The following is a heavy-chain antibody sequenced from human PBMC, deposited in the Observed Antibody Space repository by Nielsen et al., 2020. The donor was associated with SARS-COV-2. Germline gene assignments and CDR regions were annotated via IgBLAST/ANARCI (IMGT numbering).Heavy chain of an antibody. J-gene: IGHJ2*01. D-gene: IGHD3-22*01. CDR3: ARVRYYYDSSGYLAWYFDL. Sequence: WLRQPPGKGLEWIGYIYYSGSTYYNPSLKSRVTISVDTSKNQFSLKLSSVTAADTAVYYCARVRYYYDSSGYLAWYFDLWGRGTLVTVSS. CDR2: IYYSGST. V-gene: IGHV4-31*02.